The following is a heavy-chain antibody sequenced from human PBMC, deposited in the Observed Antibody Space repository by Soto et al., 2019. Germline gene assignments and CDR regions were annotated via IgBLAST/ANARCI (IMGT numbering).Heavy chain of an antibody. J-gene: IGHJ4*02. CDR1: GGSVNSDYYY. D-gene: IGHD1-26*01. Sequence: SETLSLTCTVSGGSVNSDYYYWTWIRQPPGKGLEWTGYIYNSGRTNYNPSLKSRVSISMDTSRNQFSLKLTSATAADTAVFYCAREYSNSPEAFDIWGQGSLVTVSS. CDR2: IYNSGRT. CDR3: AREYSNSPEAFDI. V-gene: IGHV4-61*01.